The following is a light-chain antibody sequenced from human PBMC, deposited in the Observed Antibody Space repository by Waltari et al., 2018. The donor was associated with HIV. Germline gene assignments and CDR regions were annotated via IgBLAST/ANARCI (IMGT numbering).Light chain of an antibody. J-gene: IGKJ3*01. Sequence: DVQMTQSPSSLSAFLGDRVTITCRASQGIGIFLALFQQEPGKVPKLLISVASTLQSGVPSRFSGSGSGTDFALTISSLQPEDVASYYCQKYNSAPFTFGPGTKVDLK. V-gene: IGKV1-27*01. CDR2: VAS. CDR1: QGIGIF. CDR3: QKYNSAPFT.